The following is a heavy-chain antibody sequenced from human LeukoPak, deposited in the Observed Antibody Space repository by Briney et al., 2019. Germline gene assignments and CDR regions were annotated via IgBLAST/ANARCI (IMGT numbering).Heavy chain of an antibody. CDR1: GGSISSYY. CDR2: IYYSGST. Sequence: PSETLSLTCTVSGGSISSYYWSWLRQPPGKGLEWIGHIYYSGSTNYNPSLKSRVTISVDTSKNQFSLKLSSVTAADTAVYYCARDQTRFWSGYYEAAYNWFDPWGQGTLVTVSS. D-gene: IGHD3-3*01. CDR3: ARDQTRFWSGYYEAAYNWFDP. J-gene: IGHJ5*02. V-gene: IGHV4-59*01.